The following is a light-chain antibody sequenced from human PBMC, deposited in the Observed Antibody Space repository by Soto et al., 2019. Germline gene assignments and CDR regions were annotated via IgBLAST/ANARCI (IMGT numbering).Light chain of an antibody. J-gene: IGLJ1*01. V-gene: IGLV2-11*01. CDR1: SSDVGGHNY. CDR3: CSYAGSYTYV. Sequence: QSALTQPLSVSGSPGQSVTISCTGTSSDVGGHNYVSWYQQYPGKAPKLLLSSVSKRPSGVPDRFSGSKSGNTASLTISGLQAEDEADYYCCSYAGSYTYVFGTGTKVTVL. CDR2: SVS.